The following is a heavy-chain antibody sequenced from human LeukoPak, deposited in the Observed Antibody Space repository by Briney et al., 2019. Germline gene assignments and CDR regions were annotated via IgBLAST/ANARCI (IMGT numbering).Heavy chain of an antibody. CDR2: ISSTSSSI. V-gene: IGHV3-21*01. CDR1: GFTFSDYT. Sequence: GGSLRLSCVASGFTFSDYTMNWVRQAPGKGLEWVSSISSTSSSIFYADSVKGRFTISRDNAKNSLYLQMNGLRAEDTAVYYCAGYDFGWFDPWGQGTLVTVSS. CDR3: AGYDFGWFDP. D-gene: IGHD3-3*01. J-gene: IGHJ5*02.